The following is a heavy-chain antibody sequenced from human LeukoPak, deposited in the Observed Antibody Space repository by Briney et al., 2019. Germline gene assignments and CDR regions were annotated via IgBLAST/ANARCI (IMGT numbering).Heavy chain of an antibody. CDR1: GFTFDDYA. Sequence: GRSLRLSCAASGFTFDDYAMHWVRQAPGKGLEWVSGISWNSGSIGYADSVKGRFTISRDNAKNSLYLQMNSLRAEDTALYYCAKDIFGSGSYYTGGFDYWGQGTLVTVSS. CDR2: ISWNSGSI. J-gene: IGHJ4*02. D-gene: IGHD3-10*01. CDR3: AKDIFGSGSYYTGGFDY. V-gene: IGHV3-9*01.